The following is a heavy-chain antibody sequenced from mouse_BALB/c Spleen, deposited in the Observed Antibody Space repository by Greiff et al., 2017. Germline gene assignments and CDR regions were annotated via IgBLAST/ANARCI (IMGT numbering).Heavy chain of an antibody. D-gene: IGHD2-1*01. CDR3: ARWGNSVDY. Sequence: DVQLQESGPGLVKPSQSLSLTCTVTGYSITSDYAWNWIRQFPGNKLEWMGYISYSGSTSYNPSLKSRISITRDTSKNQFFLQLNSVTTEDTATYYCARWGNSVDYWGQGTTLTVSS. CDR2: ISYSGST. V-gene: IGHV3-2*02. J-gene: IGHJ2*01. CDR1: GYSITSDYA.